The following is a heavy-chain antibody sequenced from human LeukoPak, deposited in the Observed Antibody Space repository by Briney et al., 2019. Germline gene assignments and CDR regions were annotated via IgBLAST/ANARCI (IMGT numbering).Heavy chain of an antibody. Sequence: PGGSLRLSCAASGVTFSNYAMSWVREAPGKGLEGVSAITGSGGSTYYADSVRGRCTISRDNYKNTLYLQINSLRDEDTAIYYCAKDHRSTWELDYRGQGTLVTVSS. V-gene: IGHV3-23*01. J-gene: IGHJ4*02. CDR1: GVTFSNYA. CDR3: AKDHRSTWELDY. D-gene: IGHD1-1*01. CDR2: ITGSGGST.